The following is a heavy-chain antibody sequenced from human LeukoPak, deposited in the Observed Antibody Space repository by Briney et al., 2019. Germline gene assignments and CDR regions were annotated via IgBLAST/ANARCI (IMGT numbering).Heavy chain of an antibody. CDR3: AKDGEGAVANPTHQLDY. V-gene: IGHV3-23*01. CDR1: GFTFSSYA. CDR2: ISGSGGST. J-gene: IGHJ4*02. D-gene: IGHD6-19*01. Sequence: PGGSLRLSCAASGFTFSSYAMSWVRQAPGKGLEWVSAISGSGGSTYYADSVKGRFTISRDNSKNTLYLQMNSLSAEDTAVYYCAKDGEGAVANPTHQLDYWGQGTLVTVSS.